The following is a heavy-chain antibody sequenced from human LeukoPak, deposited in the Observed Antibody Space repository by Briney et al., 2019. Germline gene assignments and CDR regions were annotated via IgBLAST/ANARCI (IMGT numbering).Heavy chain of an antibody. V-gene: IGHV3-7*01. CDR1: GFPFSTSW. CDR3: ARDRGWYRADY. CDR2: IDREANAK. J-gene: IGHJ4*02. D-gene: IGHD6-19*01. Sequence: GASLRLSCATSGFPFSTSWMTWVRQAPGRGPEWVASIDREANAKKYVDSVKGRFTISRDNSKNSLFLRMNSLRAEDTAVYYCARDRGWYRADYWGQGTLVTVSS.